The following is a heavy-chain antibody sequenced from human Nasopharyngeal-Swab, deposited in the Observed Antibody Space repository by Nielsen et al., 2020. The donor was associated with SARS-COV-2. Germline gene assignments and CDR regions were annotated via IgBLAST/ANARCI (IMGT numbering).Heavy chain of an antibody. CDR3: ARGEGTYYDILTGWGSDYYYMDV. J-gene: IGHJ6*03. Sequence: ASVKVSCKASGYTFTGYYMHWVRQAPGQGLEWMVRINPNSGGTNYAQKFQGRVTMTRDTSISTAYMELSRLRSDDTAVYYCARGEGTYYDILTGWGSDYYYMDVWGKGTTVTVSS. V-gene: IGHV1-2*06. CDR1: GYTFTGYY. CDR2: INPNSGGT. D-gene: IGHD3-9*01.